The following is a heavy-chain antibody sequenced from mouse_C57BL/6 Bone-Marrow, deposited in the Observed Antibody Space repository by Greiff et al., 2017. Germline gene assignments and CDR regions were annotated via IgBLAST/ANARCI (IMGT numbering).Heavy chain of an antibody. Sequence: VQLQQSGAELARPGASVKLSCKASGYTFTSYGISWVKQRTGQGLEWIGEIYPRSGNTYYNEKFKGKATLTADKSSSTAYMELRSLTSDDTAVYFCAREWVYYGSPDYWGQGTTLTVSS. V-gene: IGHV1-81*01. CDR2: IYPRSGNT. D-gene: IGHD1-1*01. CDR3: AREWVYYGSPDY. J-gene: IGHJ2*01. CDR1: GYTFTSYG.